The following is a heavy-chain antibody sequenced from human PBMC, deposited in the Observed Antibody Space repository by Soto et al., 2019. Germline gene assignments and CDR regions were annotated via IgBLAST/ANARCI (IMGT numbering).Heavy chain of an antibody. Sequence: APVKVSCKASGYTFTSYYMHWVRQAPGQGLEWMGIINPSGGSTSYAQKFQGRVTMTRDTSTSTVYMELSSLRSEDTAVYYCARVYGDYPTGFDPWGQGTLVTVSS. CDR1: GYTFTSYY. J-gene: IGHJ5*02. D-gene: IGHD4-17*01. CDR3: ARVYGDYPTGFDP. V-gene: IGHV1-46*03. CDR2: INPSGGST.